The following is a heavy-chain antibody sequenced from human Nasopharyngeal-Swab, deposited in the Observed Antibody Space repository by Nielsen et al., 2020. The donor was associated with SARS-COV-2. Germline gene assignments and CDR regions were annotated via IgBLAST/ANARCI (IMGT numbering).Heavy chain of an antibody. Sequence: VRQAPGKGLEWVSAISGSGGSTYYADSVKGRFTISRDNSKNTLYLQMNSLRAEDTAVYYCAKVRFLEWLLRLDPWGQGTLVTVSS. CDR3: AKVRFLEWLLRLDP. J-gene: IGHJ5*02. CDR2: ISGSGGST. V-gene: IGHV3-23*01. D-gene: IGHD3-3*01.